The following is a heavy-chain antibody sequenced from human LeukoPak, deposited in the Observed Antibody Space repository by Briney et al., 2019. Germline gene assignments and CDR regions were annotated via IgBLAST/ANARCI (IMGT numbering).Heavy chain of an antibody. CDR2: INPNSGGT. Sequence: GASVKVSCKASGYTFTGYYMHWVRRAPGQGLEWMGWINPNSGGTNYAQKFQGRVTMTRDTSISTAYMELSRLRSDDTAVYYCARVVGATYDAFDIWGQGTMVTVSS. D-gene: IGHD1-26*01. V-gene: IGHV1-2*02. J-gene: IGHJ3*02. CDR1: GYTFTGYY. CDR3: ARVVGATYDAFDI.